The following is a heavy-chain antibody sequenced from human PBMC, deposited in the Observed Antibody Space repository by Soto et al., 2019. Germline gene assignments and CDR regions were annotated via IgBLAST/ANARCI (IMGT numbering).Heavy chain of an antibody. CDR3: ARRVRLITGLHYLDY. CDR1: GYSFSTYW. CDR2: IYPDDSDT. D-gene: IGHD1-20*01. J-gene: IGHJ4*02. Sequence: PGESLKISCKGSGYSFSTYWIAWVRQMPGKGLEWMGIIYPDDSDTRYSPYFQGQVSISADKSSNTAYLQWSSLKASDTAMYYCARRVRLITGLHYLDYWGRGTLVTVSS. V-gene: IGHV5-51*01.